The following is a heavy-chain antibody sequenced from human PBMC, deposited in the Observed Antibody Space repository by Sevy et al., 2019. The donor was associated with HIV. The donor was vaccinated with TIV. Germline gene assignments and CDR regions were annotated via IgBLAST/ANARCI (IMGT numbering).Heavy chain of an antibody. D-gene: IGHD3-22*01. CDR3: AITKDYYDSSGYPFDY. Sequence: ASVKVSCKVSGYTLTQLSMHWVRQAPGKGLEWMGSVDPEDGETIYAQKFQGRVTMTEDTSTDTADMELSSLKSEDTAVFYCAITKDYYDSSGYPFDYWGQGTLVTVSS. CDR1: GYTLTQLS. J-gene: IGHJ4*02. CDR2: VDPEDGET. V-gene: IGHV1-24*01.